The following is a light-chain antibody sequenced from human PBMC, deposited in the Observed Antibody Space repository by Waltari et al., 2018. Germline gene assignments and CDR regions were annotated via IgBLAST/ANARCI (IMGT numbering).Light chain of an antibody. J-gene: IGLJ2*01. V-gene: IGLV1-47*01. CDR1: TSNLGSSY. Sequence: QSVLTQPPSASGTPGQRVTISCSGSTSNLGSSYVYWYRQLPGTAPQLLIYRSNHRPSGVPDRCSGSKSGTSASLAISGLRSEDEADYYCSAWDDSLSGPVFGGGTKLTVL. CDR3: SAWDDSLSGPV. CDR2: RSN.